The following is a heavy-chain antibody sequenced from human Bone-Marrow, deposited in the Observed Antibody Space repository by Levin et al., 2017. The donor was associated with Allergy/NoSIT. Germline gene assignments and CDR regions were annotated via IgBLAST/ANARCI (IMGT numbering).Heavy chain of an antibody. CDR2: ISYDGGHD. D-gene: IGHD3-22*01. CDR1: GFNFFNYG. J-gene: IGHJ4*02. CDR3: AKGTGNYYDTTGHFDF. V-gene: IGHV3-30*18. Sequence: GGSLRLSCAASGFNFFNYGMHWVRQAPGKGLEWVATISYDGGHDYYADSVRGRFTISRDNSQRRVYLQMNSLRHEDTAVFYCAKGTGNYYDTTGHFDFWGRGTLVTVSS.